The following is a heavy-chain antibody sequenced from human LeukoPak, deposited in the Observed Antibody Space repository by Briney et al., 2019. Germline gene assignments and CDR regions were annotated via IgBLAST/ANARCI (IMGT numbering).Heavy chain of an antibody. CDR1: GFTFSSYG. V-gene: IGHV3-30*03. CDR3: ARDQNSGSYLSQFDY. D-gene: IGHD1-26*01. CDR2: ISYDGSNK. Sequence: GGSLRLSCAASGFTFSSYGMHWVRQAPGKGLEWVAVISYDGSNKYYADSVKGRFTISRDNSKNTLYLQMNSLRAEDTAVYYCARDQNSGSYLSQFDYWGQGSLVTVSS. J-gene: IGHJ4*02.